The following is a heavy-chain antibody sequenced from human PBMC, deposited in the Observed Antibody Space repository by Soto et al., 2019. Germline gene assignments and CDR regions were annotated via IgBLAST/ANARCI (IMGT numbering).Heavy chain of an antibody. CDR3: ASRYYDSSGYSIDY. CDR2: LIVILGTT. D-gene: IGHD3-22*01. J-gene: IGHJ4*02. V-gene: IGHV1-69*01. Sequence: QVQLVQSGAEVRKPGSSVKVSCQSFGGSFSSYAFSWVRQAPGQGLEWMGGLIVILGTTNYAQKFKGRVTFTADESTSTAYMEVSSLESEDTAIYYCASRYYDSSGYSIDYWGQGTQVTVSS. CDR1: GGSFSSYA.